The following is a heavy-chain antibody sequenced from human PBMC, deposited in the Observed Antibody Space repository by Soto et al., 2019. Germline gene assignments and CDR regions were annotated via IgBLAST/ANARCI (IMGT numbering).Heavy chain of an antibody. CDR1: GFTFSSYS. V-gene: IGHV3-48*02. J-gene: IGHJ6*02. Sequence: QPGGSLRLSCAASGFTFSSYSMNWVRQAPGKGLEWVSYISSSSSTIYYADSVKGRFTISRDNAKNSLYLQMNSLRDEDTAVYYCARVVLVLRYFDWTCMDVWGQGTTVTVSS. CDR3: ARVVLVLRYFDWTCMDV. CDR2: ISSSSSTI. D-gene: IGHD3-9*01.